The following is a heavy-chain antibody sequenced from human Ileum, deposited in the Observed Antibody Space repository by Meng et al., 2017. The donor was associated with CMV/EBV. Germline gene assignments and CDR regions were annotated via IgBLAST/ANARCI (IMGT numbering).Heavy chain of an antibody. D-gene: IGHD1-26*01. CDR2: INPNTGTT. CDR1: GYTFTGYY. V-gene: IGHV1-2*02. J-gene: IGHJ4*02. CDR3: ARGGGAADY. Sequence: QGHLVQSGAEVKKPGASVKGSCKASGYTFTGYYLHWVRQAPGQGLEWMAWINPNTGTTDYAQKFRGRVTMTRDTSISTAYMELSSLKSDDTAVYYCARGGGAADYWGQGTLVTVSS.